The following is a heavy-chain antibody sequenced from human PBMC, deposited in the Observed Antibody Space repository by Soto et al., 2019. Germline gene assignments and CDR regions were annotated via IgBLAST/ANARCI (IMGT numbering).Heavy chain of an antibody. CDR3: VRLIGNSWLDS. J-gene: IGHJ5*01. Sequence: QVQLQQSGPGLVKPSQTLSLTCDSSGDSVSTNTATWNWIRQSPSRGLEWLGRTYYRSKWYNDYAVSVKSRITISPDISNNHVSLHLNSVTPDATAVYYCVRLIGNSWLDSWGQGTLVTVSS. CDR2: TYYRSKWYN. D-gene: IGHD2-8*01. CDR1: GDSVSTNTAT. V-gene: IGHV6-1*01.